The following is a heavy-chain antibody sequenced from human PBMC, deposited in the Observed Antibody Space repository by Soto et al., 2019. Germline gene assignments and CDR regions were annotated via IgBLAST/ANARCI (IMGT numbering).Heavy chain of an antibody. CDR2: INPNSGGT. Sequence: ASVKVSCKASGYRFLSFYVHWVRQAPGRGLEWMGWINPNSGGTNYAQKFQGWVTMTRDTSISTAYMELRSLRSDDTAVYYCARVKGSGYHNWFDPWGQGTLVTGLL. CDR1: GYRFLSFY. J-gene: IGHJ5*02. CDR3: ARVKGSGYHNWFDP. V-gene: IGHV1-2*04. D-gene: IGHD3-22*01.